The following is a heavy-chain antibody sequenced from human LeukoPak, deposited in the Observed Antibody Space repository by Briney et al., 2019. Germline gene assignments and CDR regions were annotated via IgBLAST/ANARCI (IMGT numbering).Heavy chain of an antibody. CDR1: GFTFSSYS. V-gene: IGHV3-21*01. CDR2: ISSSSSYI. Sequence: GGSLRLSCAASGFTFSSYSMNWVRQAPGKGLEWVSSISSSSSYIYYADSVKGRFTIPRDNAKNSLYLQMNSLRAEDTAVYYCARDPRGITGTTEYDYWGQGTLVTVSS. CDR3: ARDPRGITGTTEYDY. D-gene: IGHD1-7*01. J-gene: IGHJ4*02.